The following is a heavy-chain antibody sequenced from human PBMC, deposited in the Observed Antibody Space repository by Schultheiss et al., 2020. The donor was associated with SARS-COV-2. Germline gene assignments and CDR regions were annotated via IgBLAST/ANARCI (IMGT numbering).Heavy chain of an antibody. CDR2: IIPIFGTA. CDR1: GGTFSNSA. V-gene: IGHV1-69*05. CDR3: ARDWGVVAVAGPFDY. J-gene: IGHJ4*02. Sequence: SVKVSCKASGGTFSNSAISWVRQAPGQGLEWMGGIIPIFGTANYAQKFQGRVTMTTDTSTSTAYMELRSLRSDDTAVYYCARDWGVVAVAGPFDYWGQGTLVTVSS. D-gene: IGHD6-19*01.